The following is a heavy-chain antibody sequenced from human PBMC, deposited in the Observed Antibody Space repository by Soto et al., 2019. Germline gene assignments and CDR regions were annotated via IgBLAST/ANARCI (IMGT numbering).Heavy chain of an antibody. CDR2: ISVSDAFI. V-gene: IGHV3-23*01. CDR1: GFNVGAFA. Sequence: PGGSLRLSCAASGFNVGAFAVNWVRQAPGKGLEWVSGISVSDAFIYYADSVRGRFSISRDASENILYLQMNSIRVDDTALYYCTRETGVGISSLDSWGPGTPVTVSS. J-gene: IGHJ4*02. CDR3: TRETGVGISSLDS. D-gene: IGHD1-20*01.